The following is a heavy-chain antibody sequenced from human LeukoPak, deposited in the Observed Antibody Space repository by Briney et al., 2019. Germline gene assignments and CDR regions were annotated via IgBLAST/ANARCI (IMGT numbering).Heavy chain of an antibody. J-gene: IGHJ3*02. CDR1: GGSFSGYY. V-gene: IGHV4-34*01. Sequence: SETLSLTCAVYGGSFSGYYWSWIRQPPGKGLEWIGEINHSGSTNYNPSLKSRVTISVDTSKNQFSLKLSSVTAADTAVYYCARGKKARPSAFDIWGQGTMVTVSS. CDR2: INHSGST. CDR3: ARGKKARPSAFDI. D-gene: IGHD5-24*01.